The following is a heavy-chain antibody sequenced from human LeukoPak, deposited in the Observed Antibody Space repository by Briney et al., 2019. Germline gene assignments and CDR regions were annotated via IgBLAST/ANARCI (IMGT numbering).Heavy chain of an antibody. CDR3: ARVSPAYDILTGYYYYFDY. D-gene: IGHD3-9*01. CDR2: IYYSGST. Sequence: PPETLSLTCTVSGGSISSYYWSWIRQPPGKGLEWIGYIYYSGSTNYNPSLKSRVTISVDTSKNQFSLKLSSVTAADTAVYYCARVSPAYDILTGYYYYFDYWGQGTLVTVSS. CDR1: GGSISSYY. V-gene: IGHV4-59*01. J-gene: IGHJ4*02.